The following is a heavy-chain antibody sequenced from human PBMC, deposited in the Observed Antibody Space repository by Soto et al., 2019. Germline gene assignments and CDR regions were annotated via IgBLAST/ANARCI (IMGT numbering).Heavy chain of an antibody. CDR1: GFTFSSYS. V-gene: IGHV3-48*01. D-gene: IGHD2-2*01. CDR2: ISSSSSTI. CDR3: AREDIVVVPAARFDY. Sequence: EVQLVGSGGGLVQPGGSLRLSCAASGFTFSSYSMNWVRQAPGKGLEWVSYISSSSSTIYYADSVKGRFTISRDNAKNSLYLQMNSLRAEDTAVYYCAREDIVVVPAARFDYWGQGTLVTVSS. J-gene: IGHJ4*02.